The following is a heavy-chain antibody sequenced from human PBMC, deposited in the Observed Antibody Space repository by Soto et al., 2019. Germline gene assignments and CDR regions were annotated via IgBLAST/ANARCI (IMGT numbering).Heavy chain of an antibody. Sequence: GGSLRLSCAASGFTFSSYGMHWVRQAPGKGLEWVAVISYDGSNKYYADSVKGRFTISRDNSKNTLYLQMNSLRAEDTAVYYCAKDHTVTTIGVVDYWGQGTLVTVSS. CDR3: AKDHTVTTIGVVDY. D-gene: IGHD4-17*01. J-gene: IGHJ4*02. V-gene: IGHV3-30*18. CDR1: GFTFSSYG. CDR2: ISYDGSNK.